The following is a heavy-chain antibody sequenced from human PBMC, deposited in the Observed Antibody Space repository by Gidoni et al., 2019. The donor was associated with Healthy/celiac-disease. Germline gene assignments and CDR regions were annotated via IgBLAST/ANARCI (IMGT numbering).Heavy chain of an antibody. J-gene: IGHJ4*02. D-gene: IGHD3-9*01. CDR2: ISASGGST. CDR1: GFTFSSYA. V-gene: IGHV3-23*01. CDR3: AKDMKNYDILTGYLSGDY. Sequence: EVQLLESGGGLVQPGGSLRLSCAASGFTFSSYALSWVRQAPGKGLEWVSAISASGGSTYYADSVKGRFTISRDNSKNTLYLQMNSLRAEDTAVYYCAKDMKNYDILTGYLSGDYWGQGTLVTVSS.